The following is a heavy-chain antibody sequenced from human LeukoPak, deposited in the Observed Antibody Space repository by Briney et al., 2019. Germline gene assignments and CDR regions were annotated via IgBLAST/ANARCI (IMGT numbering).Heavy chain of an antibody. D-gene: IGHD4-11*01. V-gene: IGHV3-33*01. CDR3: ARVSDYSNYFDC. Sequence: PGRSLRLSCAASGFTFSTYGMHGVRQAPGKGLEGVAIIWYDGSTKYYAESVKGRFTISRDNSQNMLYLQMNSLRAEDTAVYSCARVSDYSNYFDCWGQGTLVTVSS. J-gene: IGHJ4*02. CDR2: IWYDGSTK. CDR1: GFTFSTYG.